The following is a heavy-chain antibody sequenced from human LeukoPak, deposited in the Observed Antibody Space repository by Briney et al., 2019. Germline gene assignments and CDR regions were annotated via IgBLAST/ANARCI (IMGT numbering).Heavy chain of an antibody. CDR1: GGSFSGYY. CDR3: ARGGGYRGPFFDY. D-gene: IGHD3-22*01. J-gene: IGHJ4*02. Sequence: SETLSLTCAVYGGSFSGYYWSWIRQPPGKGLEWIGEINHSGSTNYNPSLKSRVTISVDTSKNQFSLKLSSVTAADTAVYYCARGGGYRGPFFDYWGQGTLDTVSS. CDR2: INHSGST. V-gene: IGHV4-34*01.